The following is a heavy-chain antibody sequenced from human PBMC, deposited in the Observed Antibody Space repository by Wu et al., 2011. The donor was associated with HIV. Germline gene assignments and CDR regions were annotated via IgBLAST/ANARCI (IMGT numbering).Heavy chain of an antibody. J-gene: IGHJ5*02. CDR1: GGPLTGFA. CDR2: IVPILGTS. D-gene: IGHD3-10*01. CDR3: ARDLLIRGVTWKLQNHFDP. Sequence: QVRLTQSGAEVKKPGSSVKVSCTTSGGPLTGFATTWLRQVPGHGLGWMGRIVPILGTSTSAPKFQDRLTFSVDKSSNTVYMELSRLTSEDSAVYYCARDLLIRGVTWKLQNHFDPWGQGTLVIVST. V-gene: IGHV1-69*04.